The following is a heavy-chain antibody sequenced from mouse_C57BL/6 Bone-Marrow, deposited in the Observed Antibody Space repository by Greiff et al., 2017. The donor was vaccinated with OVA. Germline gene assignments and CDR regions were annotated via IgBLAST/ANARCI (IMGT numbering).Heavy chain of an antibody. CDR1: GYSFTDYN. J-gene: IGHJ1*03. V-gene: IGHV1-39*01. CDR2: INPNYGTT. CDR3: ASCYYYGNWDWYFDV. D-gene: IGHD1-1*01. Sequence: VQLQQSGPELVKPGASVKISCKASGYSFTDYNMNWVKQSNGKSLEWIGVINPNYGTTSYNQKFKGKATLTVDQSSSTAYMQLNSLTSEDSAVYYCASCYYYGNWDWYFDVWGTGTTVTVSA.